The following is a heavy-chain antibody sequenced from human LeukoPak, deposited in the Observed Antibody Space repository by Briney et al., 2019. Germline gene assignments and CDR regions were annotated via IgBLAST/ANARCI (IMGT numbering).Heavy chain of an antibody. CDR2: ISGSGGST. D-gene: IGHD2-2*01. Sequence: GGSLRLSCAATGFTLSSYAMSRVRQAPGKGLEWVSAISGSGGSTYYADSVKGRFTISRDNSKNTLYLQMNSLRAEDTAVYYCAKVRDIVVVPAAPYYFDYWGQGTLVTVSS. CDR1: GFTLSSYA. V-gene: IGHV3-23*01. J-gene: IGHJ4*02. CDR3: AKVRDIVVVPAAPYYFDY.